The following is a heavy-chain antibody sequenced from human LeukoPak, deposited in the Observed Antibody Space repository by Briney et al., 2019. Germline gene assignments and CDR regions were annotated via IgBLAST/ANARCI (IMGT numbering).Heavy chain of an antibody. J-gene: IGHJ4*02. Sequence: GGSLRLSCAASRFTISSYWIHWVRQAPGKGLVWVSRIKGDGSSTLYADSVKGRFTISRDNTKNTLYLQMNSLRVEDTAVYYCARDGTTVVPFDYWGQGTLVTVSS. D-gene: IGHD4-23*01. CDR3: ARDGTTVVPFDY. CDR1: RFTISSYW. CDR2: IKGDGSST. V-gene: IGHV3-74*01.